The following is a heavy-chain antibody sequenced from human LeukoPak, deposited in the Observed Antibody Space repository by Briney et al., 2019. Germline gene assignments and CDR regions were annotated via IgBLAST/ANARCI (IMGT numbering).Heavy chain of an antibody. J-gene: IGHJ4*02. D-gene: IGHD2-2*01. CDR3: ARAKTTTIVVVPAAIDY. V-gene: IGHV4-30-2*01. CDR1: GGSISSGGYY. Sequence: SETLSLTCTVSGGSISSGGYYWSWIRQPPGKGLEWIGYIYHSGSTYYNPSLKSRVTISGDRSKNQFSLKLSSVTAADTAVYYCARAKTTTIVVVPAAIDYWGQGTLVTVSS. CDR2: IYHSGST.